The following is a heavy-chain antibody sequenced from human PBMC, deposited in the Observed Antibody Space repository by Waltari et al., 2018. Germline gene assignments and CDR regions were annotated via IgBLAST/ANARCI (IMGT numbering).Heavy chain of an antibody. D-gene: IGHD4-17*01. V-gene: IGHV4-59*11. Sequence: QVQLQESGPGLVKPSETLSLTCTVSGGSISSPYWRWIRQPPGKGLEWIGYIYYSGSTNYNPSLKSRVTISVDTSKNQFSLKLSSVTAADTAVYYCARDYGDYLGWFDPWGQGTLVTVSS. CDR3: ARDYGDYLGWFDP. CDR1: GGSISSPY. CDR2: IYYSGST. J-gene: IGHJ5*02.